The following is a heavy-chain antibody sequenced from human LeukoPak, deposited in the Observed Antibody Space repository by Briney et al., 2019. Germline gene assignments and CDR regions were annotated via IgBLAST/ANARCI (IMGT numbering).Heavy chain of an antibody. J-gene: IGHJ4*02. CDR3: ARAYSSSSGRPFDY. Sequence: SETLSLSCSVSGGSISSHYWSWIRQPPGKELEWIGYIYYTGTTNYKPSLKSRVTISVDTSKNQFSLNLTSVTAADTAVYYCARAYSSSSGRPFDYWGQGTLVTVSS. D-gene: IGHD6-6*01. CDR1: GGSISSHY. CDR2: IYYTGTT. V-gene: IGHV4-59*11.